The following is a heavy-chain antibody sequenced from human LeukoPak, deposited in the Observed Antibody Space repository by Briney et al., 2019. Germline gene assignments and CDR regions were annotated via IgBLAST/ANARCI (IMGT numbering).Heavy chain of an antibody. J-gene: IGHJ4*02. D-gene: IGHD3-3*01. CDR2: MYHSGST. Sequence: SETLSLTCTVSGYSISSGHYWGWIRQPPGKGLEWIGSMYHSGSTYYNPPLKSRVTISEDTSKNQFSLKLSSVTAADTAVYYCARDTAGFYNYFDYWGQGTLVTVSS. CDR3: ARDTAGFYNYFDY. CDR1: GYSISSGHY. V-gene: IGHV4-38-2*02.